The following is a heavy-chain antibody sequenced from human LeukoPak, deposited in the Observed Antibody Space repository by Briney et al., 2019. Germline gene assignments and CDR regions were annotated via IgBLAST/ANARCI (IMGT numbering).Heavy chain of an antibody. Sequence: PSETLSLTCTVSGGSISSYYWSWIRQPPGKGLEWIGYIYYSGSTNYNPSLKSRVTISVDTSKNQFSLKLSSVTAADTAVYYCARDVRYCYGSGSYGDYYYYMDVWGKGTTVTVSS. CDR2: IYYSGST. D-gene: IGHD3-10*01. CDR3: ARDVRYCYGSGSYGDYYYYMDV. CDR1: GGSISSYY. V-gene: IGHV4-59*01. J-gene: IGHJ6*03.